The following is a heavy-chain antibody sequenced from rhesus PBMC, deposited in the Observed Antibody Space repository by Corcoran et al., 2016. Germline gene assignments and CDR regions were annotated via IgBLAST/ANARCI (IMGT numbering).Heavy chain of an antibody. CDR2: IYWDDDK. CDR3: ARVNTVTANFDY. J-gene: IGHJ4*01. CDR1: GFSLSTSGMG. D-gene: IGHD4-23*01. V-gene: IGHV2-1*01. Sequence: QVTLKESGPALVKPTQTLTLTCTFSGFSLSTSGMGVGWIRQPPGKTLEWLATIYWDDDKRYRTSLKSRLTITKDTSNNQVVLTMTNMDPVDTATYYCARVNTVTANFDYWGQGVLVTVSS.